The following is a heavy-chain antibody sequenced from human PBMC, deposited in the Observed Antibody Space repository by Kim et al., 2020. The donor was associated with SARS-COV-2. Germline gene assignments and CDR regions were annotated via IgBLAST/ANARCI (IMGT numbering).Heavy chain of an antibody. CDR2: YRGGT. J-gene: IGHJ4*02. D-gene: IGHD4-17*01. V-gene: IGHV4-59*09. CDR3: ARGYGAD. Sequence: YRGGTTYNPSPKSRVTISVDTSKNQFSLKLSSVTAADTAVYYCARGYGADWGQGTLVTVSS.